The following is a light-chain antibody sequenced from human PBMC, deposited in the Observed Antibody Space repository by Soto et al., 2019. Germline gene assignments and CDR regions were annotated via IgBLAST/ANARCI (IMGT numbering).Light chain of an antibody. CDR3: SSYAGNNNWV. CDR2: EVS. V-gene: IGLV2-8*01. CDR1: SSDVGGYNY. Sequence: QSALTQPASASGSPGQSVTISCTGTSSDVGGYNYVSWYQQHPGTAPHLMIYEVSKRPSGVPDRFSGSKSGNTASLTVSGLQADDEADYSCSSYAGNNNWVFGGRTKLTVL. J-gene: IGLJ3*02.